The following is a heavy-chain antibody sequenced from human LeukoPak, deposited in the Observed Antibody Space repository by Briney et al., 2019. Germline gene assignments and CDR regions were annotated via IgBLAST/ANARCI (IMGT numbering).Heavy chain of an antibody. V-gene: IGHV3-74*01. D-gene: IGHD3-9*01. J-gene: IGHJ6*02. CDR1: GFTFSSYW. Sequence: YPGGSLRLSCAASGFTFSSYWMHWVRQAPGKGLVCVSRINSDGSFTSYADSVKGRFTISRDNSKNTLYLQMNSLRAGDTAVYYWGKKELQFFDWFFSPNYSYYGMDVWGQGTTVTVSS. CDR3: GKKELQFFDWFFSPNYSYYGMDV. CDR2: INSDGSFT.